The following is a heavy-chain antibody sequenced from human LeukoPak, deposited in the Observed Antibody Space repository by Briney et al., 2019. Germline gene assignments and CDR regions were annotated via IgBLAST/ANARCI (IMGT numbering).Heavy chain of an antibody. Sequence: GGSLRLSCAASGFTFSSYAMHWVRQAPGKGLEWVAVISYDGSNKYYADSVKGRFTISRDNSKNTLYLQMNSLRAEDTAVYYCARGGCRYYYDSSGYCPLDYWGQGTLVTVSS. D-gene: IGHD3-22*01. J-gene: IGHJ4*02. V-gene: IGHV3-30-3*01. CDR3: ARGGCRYYYDSSGYCPLDY. CDR1: GFTFSSYA. CDR2: ISYDGSNK.